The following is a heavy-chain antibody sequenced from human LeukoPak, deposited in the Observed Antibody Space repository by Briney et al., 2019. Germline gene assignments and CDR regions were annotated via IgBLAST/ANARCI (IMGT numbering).Heavy chain of an antibody. J-gene: IGHJ1*01. CDR1: GFTFSSYS. CDR2: ISSSSSYI. CDR3: ASDGLLAVADL. D-gene: IGHD6-19*01. Sequence: GGSLRLSCAASGFTFSSYSMNWVRQAPGKGLEWVSSISSSSSYIYYADSVKGRFTISRDNAKNSLYLQMNSLRAEDTAVYYCASDGLLAVADLWGQGTLVTVSS. V-gene: IGHV3-21*01.